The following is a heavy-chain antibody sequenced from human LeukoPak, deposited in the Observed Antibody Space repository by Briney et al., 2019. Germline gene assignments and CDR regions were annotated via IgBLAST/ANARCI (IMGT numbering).Heavy chain of an antibody. V-gene: IGHV1-46*01. CDR1: GYTFISYY. J-gene: IGHJ3*02. Sequence: ASVKVSCKASGYTFISYYMHWVRQAPGQGLEWMGLINPSGGSTSYAQKFQGRVTMTRDTSTSTVYMELSSLRPEDTAVYYCARDLDYYGPGYGAFDIWGQGTMVAVSS. CDR2: INPSGGST. D-gene: IGHD3-10*01. CDR3: ARDLDYYGPGYGAFDI.